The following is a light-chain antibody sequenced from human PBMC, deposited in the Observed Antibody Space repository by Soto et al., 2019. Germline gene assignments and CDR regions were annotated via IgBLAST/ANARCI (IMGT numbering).Light chain of an antibody. Sequence: EIVLTQSPGTLSLSPGERATLSCRASQRVSSAYLAWYQQKHGQAPRLLIFGGSNRAAGIPDRFSGSGSGSDFTLTISGLEPEDFAVYYCQHYGSSPLFTFGPGTKVDI. CDR3: QHYGSSPLFT. CDR2: GGS. CDR1: QRVSSAY. V-gene: IGKV3-20*01. J-gene: IGKJ3*01.